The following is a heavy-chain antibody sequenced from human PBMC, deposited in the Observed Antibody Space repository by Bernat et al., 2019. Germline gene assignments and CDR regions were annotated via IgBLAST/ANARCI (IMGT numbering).Heavy chain of an antibody. V-gene: IGHV3-30*19. J-gene: IGHJ4*02. CDR1: GFTFSSYG. CDR2: ISYDGSK. CDR3: ARDEGTIVAVLNSYFDY. Sequence: QVQLVESGGGVVQPGRSLRLSCAASGFTFSSYGMHWVRQAPGKGLEWVAVISYDGSKYYTDSVKGRFTISRDNSKNTLYLQMDSLRAEDTAVYFCARDEGTIVAVLNSYFDYWGQGTLVTVSS. D-gene: IGHD1-1*01.